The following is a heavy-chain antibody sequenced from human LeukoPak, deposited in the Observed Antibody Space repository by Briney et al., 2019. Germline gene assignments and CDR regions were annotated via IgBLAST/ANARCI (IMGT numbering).Heavy chain of an antibody. CDR3: AKFSLGGKNPFDC. D-gene: IGHD2-15*01. J-gene: IGHJ4*02. CDR1: GFTFSSYA. V-gene: IGHV3-23*01. Sequence: GGSLRLSCAASGFTFSSYAMSWVRQAPGKGLEWVSAISISGGATYYADSVKGRFTISRDNAKNTLSLQMNSLRAEDTAVYYCAKFSLGGKNPFDCWGQGTLVTVSS. CDR2: ISISGGAT.